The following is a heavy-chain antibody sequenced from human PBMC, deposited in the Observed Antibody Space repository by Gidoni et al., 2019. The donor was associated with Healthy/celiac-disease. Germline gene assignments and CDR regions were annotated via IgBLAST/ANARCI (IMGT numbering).Heavy chain of an antibody. CDR1: GFTFSSYS. CDR3: ARDRVGGYCSSTSCYLSPY. Sequence: EVQLVESGGGLVKPGGSLRLSCAAPGFTFSSYSMNWVRQAPGKGLEWVSSISSSGSTIYYADSVKGRFTISRDNAKNSLYLQMNSLRAEDTAVYYCARDRVGGYCSSTSCYLSPYWGQGTLVTVSS. D-gene: IGHD2-2*01. CDR2: ISSSGSTI. J-gene: IGHJ4*02. V-gene: IGHV3-21*01.